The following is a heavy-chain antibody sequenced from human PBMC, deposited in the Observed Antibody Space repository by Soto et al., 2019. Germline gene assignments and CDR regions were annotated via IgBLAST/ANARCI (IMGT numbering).Heavy chain of an antibody. V-gene: IGHV3-64*01. CDR1: GFTFSSYA. CDR3: ARGVVVVTATYGMDV. D-gene: IGHD2-15*01. J-gene: IGHJ6*02. CDR2: ISSNGGST. Sequence: PGGSLRLSCAASGFTFSSYAMHWVRQAPGKGLEYVSAISSNGGSTYCANSVKGRFTISRDNSKNTLYLQMGSLRAEDMAVYYCARGVVVVTATYGMDVWGQGTTVTVSS.